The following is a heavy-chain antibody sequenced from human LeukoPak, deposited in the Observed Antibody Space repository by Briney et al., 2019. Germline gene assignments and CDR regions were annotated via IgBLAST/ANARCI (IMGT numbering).Heavy chain of an antibody. CDR1: GGSFSGYY. CDR2: INHSGST. D-gene: IGHD4-11*01. CDR3: ARVAPYSNYGPERPYYYYYMDV. V-gene: IGHV4-34*01. J-gene: IGHJ6*03. Sequence: SETLSLTCAVYGGSFSGYYWSWIRQPPGKGLEWIGEINHSGSTNYNPSLKSRVTISVDTSKNQFSLKLSSVTAANTAVYYCARVAPYSNYGPERPYYYYYMDVWGKGTTVTVSS.